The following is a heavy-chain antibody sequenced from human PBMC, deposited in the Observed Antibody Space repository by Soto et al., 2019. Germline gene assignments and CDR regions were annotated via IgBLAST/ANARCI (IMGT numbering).Heavy chain of an antibody. CDR2: IYSGGST. Sequence: GGSLRLSCAASGFTVSSNYMSWVRQAPGKGLEWVSVIYSGGSTYYADSVKGRFTISRDNSKNTLYLQMNSLRAEDTAVYYCARYASNFRWWYFDLWGRGTLVTVSS. CDR1: GFTVSSNY. V-gene: IGHV3-53*01. D-gene: IGHD3-16*01. J-gene: IGHJ2*01. CDR3: ARYASNFRWWYFDL.